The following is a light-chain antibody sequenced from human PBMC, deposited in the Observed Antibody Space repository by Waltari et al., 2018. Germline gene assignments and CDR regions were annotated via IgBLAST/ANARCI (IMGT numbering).Light chain of an antibody. V-gene: IGKV3-11*01. Sequence: EIVLTQSPATLSLSPGERATLSCRTSQSVSSYLAWYQQKPGQAPRLLIYDASKRATGIPARFSGSGSGTDFTLTISSLEPEDFAVYYCHQRSNWPRTFGQGTKLELK. CDR2: DAS. J-gene: IGKJ2*01. CDR3: HQRSNWPRT. CDR1: QSVSSY.